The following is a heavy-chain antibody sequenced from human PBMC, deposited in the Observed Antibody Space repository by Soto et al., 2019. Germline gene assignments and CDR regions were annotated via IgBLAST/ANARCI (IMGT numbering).Heavy chain of an antibody. CDR2: ISTYNGDT. V-gene: IGHV1-18*01. J-gene: IGHJ6*02. Sequence: QVQLVQSGAEVKKPGASVKVSCKASGYTFTRSGISWVRQAPGQGLEWMGWISTYNGDTNYAQTFQGRVTMTTDTSTSTVYMELRSLRSDDTAVYYCARAGVAPYYYYGMDVWGQGTTVTVSS. D-gene: IGHD5-12*01. CDR3: ARAGVAPYYYYGMDV. CDR1: GYTFTRSG.